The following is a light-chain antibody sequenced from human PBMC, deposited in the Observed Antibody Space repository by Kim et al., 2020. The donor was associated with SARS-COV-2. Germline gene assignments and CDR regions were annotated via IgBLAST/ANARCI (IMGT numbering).Light chain of an antibody. CDR1: NLGDKN. CDR2: EDN. Sequence: SVSPRQSAIITCYGNNLGDKNVCWYQQRPGHSPLLDIYEDNKGPSGIPERVSGSNSGNTATLTISGTQAMDEADYYCQAWDSSTVVFGRGTQLTVL. CDR3: QAWDSSTVV. V-gene: IGLV3-1*01. J-gene: IGLJ2*01.